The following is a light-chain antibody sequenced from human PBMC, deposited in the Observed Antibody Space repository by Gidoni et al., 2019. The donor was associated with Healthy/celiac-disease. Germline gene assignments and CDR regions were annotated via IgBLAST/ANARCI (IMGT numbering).Light chain of an antibody. Sequence: DIQLTQSPSFLSASVGDRVTITCRASQGSSSYLAWYQHKPGKAPKLLIYAASTLQSGVPARFSGSGSGTEVTLTISSLQPEDFETYYCQQRNSYPRTFGGGTKVEIK. CDR3: QQRNSYPRT. V-gene: IGKV1-9*01. J-gene: IGKJ4*01. CDR2: AAS. CDR1: QGSSSY.